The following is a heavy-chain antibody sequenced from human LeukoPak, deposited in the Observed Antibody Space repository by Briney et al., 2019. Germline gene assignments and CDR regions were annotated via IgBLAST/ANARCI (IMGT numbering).Heavy chain of an antibody. Sequence: PGGSLRLSCAASGLTFSSSGMNWVRQAPGKGLEWVSFIDSSSGYIYYADSVKGRFTISRDNAENSLYLQMNSLRAEDTAVYYCARSGYNWNDVISFDYWGQGILVTVSS. J-gene: IGHJ4*02. CDR2: IDSSSGYI. CDR3: ARSGYNWNDVISFDY. CDR1: GLTFSSSG. D-gene: IGHD1-1*01. V-gene: IGHV3-21*01.